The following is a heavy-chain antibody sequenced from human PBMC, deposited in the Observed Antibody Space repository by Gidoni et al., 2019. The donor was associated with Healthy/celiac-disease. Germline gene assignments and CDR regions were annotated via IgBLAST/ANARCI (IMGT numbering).Heavy chain of an antibody. D-gene: IGHD3-10*01. Sequence: QVQLVESGGGVVQPGRSLRLSCAASGFTFSSSGMHWVRQAPGKGLEWGAVISYDGSNKYYADSVKGRFTISRDNSKNTLYLQMNSLRAEDTAVYYCAREYYYGSGSYLEFDPWGQGTLVTVSS. CDR3: AREYYYGSGSYLEFDP. J-gene: IGHJ5*02. CDR2: ISYDGSNK. V-gene: IGHV3-30*03. CDR1: GFTFSSSG.